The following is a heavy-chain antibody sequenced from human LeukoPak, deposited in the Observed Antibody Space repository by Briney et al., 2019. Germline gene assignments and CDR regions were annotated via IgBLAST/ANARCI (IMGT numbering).Heavy chain of an antibody. D-gene: IGHD5-12*01. CDR3: ARRPVARMSDVFDI. Sequence: SETLSLTCTVSGGPITNYYWNWIRQPPGKGLEWIGSISYTGSANYNPSLRSRITMSADTSKNQFSLSLTSVAAADTAVYYCARRPVARMSDVFDIWGHGTMVTVSS. V-gene: IGHV4-59*08. J-gene: IGHJ3*02. CDR1: GGPITNYY. CDR2: ISYTGSA.